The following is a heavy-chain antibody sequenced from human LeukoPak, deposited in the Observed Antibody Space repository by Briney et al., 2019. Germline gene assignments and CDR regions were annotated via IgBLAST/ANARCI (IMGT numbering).Heavy chain of an antibody. J-gene: IGHJ4*02. Sequence: GGSLRLSCAASGFTFSSYAMSCVRQAPGKGLEWVSAISGSGGSTYYADSVKGRFTISRDNSKNTLYLQMNSLRAEDTAVYYCAKATPPMIVVVMTNFDYWGQGTLVTVSS. CDR2: ISGSGGST. D-gene: IGHD3-22*01. V-gene: IGHV3-23*01. CDR1: GFTFSSYA. CDR3: AKATPPMIVVVMTNFDY.